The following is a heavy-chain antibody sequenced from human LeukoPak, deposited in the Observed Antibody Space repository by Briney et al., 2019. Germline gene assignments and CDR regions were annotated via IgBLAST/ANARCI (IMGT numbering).Heavy chain of an antibody. Sequence: SETLPLTCAVSGGSISSGGYSWSWIRQPPGKGLEWIGYIYHSGSTYYNPSLKSRVTISVDRSKNQFSLKLSSVTAADTAVYYCARASGSGSYYKWNWFDPWGQGTLVTVSS. CDR2: IYHSGST. CDR3: ARASGSGSYYKWNWFDP. V-gene: IGHV4-30-2*01. CDR1: GGSISSGGYS. J-gene: IGHJ5*02. D-gene: IGHD3-10*01.